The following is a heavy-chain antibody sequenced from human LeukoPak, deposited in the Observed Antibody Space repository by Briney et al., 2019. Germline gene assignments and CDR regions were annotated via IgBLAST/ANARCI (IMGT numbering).Heavy chain of an antibody. CDR2: IYPGDSDT. D-gene: IGHD5-24*01. Sequence: GESLKISCQGSGYRFIGYWIGRVRQVPGKGLEWLGIIYPGDSDTKYRPSLQGQVTISVDKSINTAYLQWSGLKASDTAIYYCARSEMSTFFDFWGQGTLVTVSS. CDR1: GYRFIGYW. CDR3: ARSEMSTFFDF. V-gene: IGHV5-51*01. J-gene: IGHJ5*01.